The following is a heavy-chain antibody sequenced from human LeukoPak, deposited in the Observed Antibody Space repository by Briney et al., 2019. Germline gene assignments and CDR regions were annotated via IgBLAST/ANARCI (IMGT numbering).Heavy chain of an antibody. CDR3: AREPSPYYYDSSGYNWDY. J-gene: IGHJ4*02. D-gene: IGHD3-22*01. Sequence: PSETLSLTCTVSGGSISSYYWGWIRQPPGKGLEWIGSIYYSGSTYYNPSLKSRVTISVDTSKNQFSLKLSSVTAADTAVYYCAREPSPYYYDSSGYNWDYWGQGTLVTVSS. CDR2: IYYSGST. V-gene: IGHV4-39*02. CDR1: GGSISSYY.